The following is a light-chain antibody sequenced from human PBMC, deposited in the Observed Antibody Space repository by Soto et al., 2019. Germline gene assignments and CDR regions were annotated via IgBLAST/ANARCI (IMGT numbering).Light chain of an antibody. CDR2: EVS. CDR3: SSYAGNNNRML. Sequence: QSALTQPPSASGSPGQSVTISCTGTRSDVGGYNYVSWYQQHPGKVPKLMIFEVSKRPSGVPARFSGSKSGNTASLTVSGLQAEDEADYYCSSYAGNNNRMLFGGGTKLTVL. V-gene: IGLV2-8*01. CDR1: RSDVGGYNY. J-gene: IGLJ2*01.